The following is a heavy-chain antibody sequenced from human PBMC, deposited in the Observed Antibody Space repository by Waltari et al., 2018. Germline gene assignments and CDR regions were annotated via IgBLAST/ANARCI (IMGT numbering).Heavy chain of an antibody. J-gene: IGHJ1*01. D-gene: IGHD3-22*01. CDR1: GFTFGHFG. CDR2: IWFDGSNK. V-gene: IGHV3-30*02. CDR3: AKGDTSDPFQY. Sequence: QVQLVESGGGVVQPGGSLRLSCEASGFTFGHFGMHWVRQAPGKGLEWGAVIWFDGSNKYYADSVKGRFTISRDNSKNTVYLEMNSLRAEDTATYYCAKGDTSDPFQYWGQGTLVTVSP.